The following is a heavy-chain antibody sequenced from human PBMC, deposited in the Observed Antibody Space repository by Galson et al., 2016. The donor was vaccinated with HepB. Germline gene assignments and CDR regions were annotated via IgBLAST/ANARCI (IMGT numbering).Heavy chain of an antibody. V-gene: IGHV4-39*01. J-gene: IGHJ3*01. CDR3: ARRVLTAITD. CDR1: GGSISSSHYY. Sequence: SETLSLTCAVSGGSISSSHYYWGWIRQSPGKGLEWIGCIYYGGSTYYSPSLKSRVTISVDTSKNQFSLRLSSVTAADTAFYYCARRVLTAITDWGQGTMVTVSS. CDR2: IYYGGST. D-gene: IGHD2-21*02.